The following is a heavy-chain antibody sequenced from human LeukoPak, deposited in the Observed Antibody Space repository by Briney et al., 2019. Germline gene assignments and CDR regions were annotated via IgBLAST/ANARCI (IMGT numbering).Heavy chain of an antibody. D-gene: IGHD2-8*02. CDR2: ISYDGSNK. Sequence: GGSLRLSCAASGFTFSSYAMHWVRQAPGKGLEWVAVISYDGSNKYYADSVKGRFTISRDNAKNTVYLQMNSLRAEDTDVYYCARVCTGGGCYHFDSWGQGTPVTVSS. J-gene: IGHJ4*02. CDR3: ARVCTGGGCYHFDS. CDR1: GFTFSSYA. V-gene: IGHV3-30-3*01.